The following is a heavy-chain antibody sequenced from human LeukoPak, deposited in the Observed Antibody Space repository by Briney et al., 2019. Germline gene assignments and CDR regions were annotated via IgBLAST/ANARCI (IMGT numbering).Heavy chain of an antibody. CDR3: ARGRPHGNDY. Sequence: GGSLRLSCAASGFSFSSYAMSWVRQAPGKGLEWVSVIGGSGGNTYYADSVKGRFTISRDNSKNTLYLQMNSLRVEDTAVYYCARGRPHGNDYWGQGTLVTVSS. V-gene: IGHV3-23*01. D-gene: IGHD4-23*01. J-gene: IGHJ4*02. CDR2: IGGSGGNT. CDR1: GFSFSSYA.